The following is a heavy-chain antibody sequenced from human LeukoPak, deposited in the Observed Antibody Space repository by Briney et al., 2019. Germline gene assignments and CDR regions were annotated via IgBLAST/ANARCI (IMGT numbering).Heavy chain of an antibody. D-gene: IGHD6-19*01. J-gene: IGHJ4*02. CDR1: GFTFSSNV. V-gene: IGHV3-23*01. Sequence: GGSLRLSCVASGFTFSSNVMIWVRQAPGKGLEWVSSIPASGGSTYYADSVKGRFTISRDNSKNSLYLQTNSLRAEDTAVYYCAKESSGGWYFDYWGQGTLVTVSS. CDR3: AKESSGGWYFDY. CDR2: IPASGGST.